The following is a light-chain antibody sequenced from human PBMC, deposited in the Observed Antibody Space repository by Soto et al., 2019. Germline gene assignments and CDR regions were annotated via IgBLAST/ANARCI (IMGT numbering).Light chain of an antibody. V-gene: IGLV2-23*01. Sequence: QSALTQPASVSGSPGQSVTISCTGSSSDVGTYDLVSWYQQHPGKAPKILIYEGTKRPSGVSNRFSGSKSGNTASLTISGLQAEDEADYFCCSYAGLNTWVFGGGTQLTVL. CDR2: EGT. CDR3: CSYAGLNTWV. CDR1: SSDVGTYDL. J-gene: IGLJ3*02.